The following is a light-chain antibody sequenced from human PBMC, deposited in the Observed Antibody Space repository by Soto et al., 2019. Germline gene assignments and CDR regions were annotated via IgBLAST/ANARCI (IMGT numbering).Light chain of an antibody. CDR1: QSIGNW. CDR3: LQKYFFTFT. V-gene: IGKV1-5*01. Sequence: DIQMTQSPSTLSASVGDRVTITCRASQSIGNWLAWYRQTPGKAPKLLIYDVSRLESGVRSLFSSSGAGPACTRPISSLQAEDVATDYCLQKYFFTFTFGPGTKVD. CDR2: DVS. J-gene: IGKJ3*01.